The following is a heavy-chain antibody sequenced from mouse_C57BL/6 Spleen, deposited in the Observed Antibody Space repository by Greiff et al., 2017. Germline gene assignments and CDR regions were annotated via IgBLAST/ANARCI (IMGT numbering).Heavy chain of an antibody. J-gene: IGHJ2*01. V-gene: IGHV5-9*01. Sequence: EVMLVESGGGLVKPGGSLKLSCAASGFTFSSYTMSWVRQTPEKRLEWVATISGGGGNTYYPDSVKGRFTISRDNAKNTLYLQMSRLRSEDTALYYCARQEWAEGFDYWGQGTTLTVSS. CDR1: GFTFSSYT. CDR3: ARQEWAEGFDY. CDR2: ISGGGGNT.